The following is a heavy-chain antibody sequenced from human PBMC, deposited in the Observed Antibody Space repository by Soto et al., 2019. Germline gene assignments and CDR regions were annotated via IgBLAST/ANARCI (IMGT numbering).Heavy chain of an antibody. J-gene: IGHJ4*02. CDR3: AKGYYYDSSGYLDY. V-gene: IGHV3-23*01. CDR1: GFSFSTFD. D-gene: IGHD3-22*01. Sequence: GGSLRLSCEASGFSFSTFDMSWVRQAPGKGLQCVSFIRGSDGTTYYADSVRGRFTISRDNSRNTLYLQMNSLRAEDTAVYYCAKGYYYDSSGYLDYWGQGTLVTVSS. CDR2: IRGSDGTT.